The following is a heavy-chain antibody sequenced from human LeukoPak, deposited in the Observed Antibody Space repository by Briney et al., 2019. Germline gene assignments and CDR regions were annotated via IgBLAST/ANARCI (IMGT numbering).Heavy chain of an antibody. CDR3: AKWYYYDSSGYSRYDAFDI. Sequence: GGSLRLSCAASGFTFSSYAMSWVRQAPGKGLEWVSAISGSSGSTYYADSVKGRFTISRDNSKNTLYLQMNSLRAEDTAVYYCAKWYYYDSSGYSRYDAFDIWGQGTMVTVSS. V-gene: IGHV3-23*01. CDR2: ISGSSGST. D-gene: IGHD3-22*01. CDR1: GFTFSSYA. J-gene: IGHJ3*02.